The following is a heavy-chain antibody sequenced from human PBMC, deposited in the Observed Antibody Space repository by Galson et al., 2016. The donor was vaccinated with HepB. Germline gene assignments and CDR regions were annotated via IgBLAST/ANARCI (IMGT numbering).Heavy chain of an antibody. Sequence: SLRLSCAASGLTFSNFWMTWVRQAPGKGLEWVANITHDGTEKQYLDAVRGRFTISRDNAKSSLFLQMNSLRAEDTAVYFCARAYQYTLDYWSQGTLVTVSS. V-gene: IGHV3-7*04. CDR1: GLTFSNFW. CDR2: ITHDGTEK. D-gene: IGHD1-1*01. J-gene: IGHJ4*02. CDR3: ARAYQYTLDY.